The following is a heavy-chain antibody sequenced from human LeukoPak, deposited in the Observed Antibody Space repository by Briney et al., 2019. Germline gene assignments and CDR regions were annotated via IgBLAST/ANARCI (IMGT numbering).Heavy chain of an antibody. D-gene: IGHD3-3*01. J-gene: IGHJ6*02. CDR2: IYTSGST. CDR1: GGSISSYY. Sequence: SETLSLTCTVSGGSISSYYWSWIRQPPGKGLEWIGRIYTSGSTNYNPSLKSRVTMSVDTSKNQFSLKLSSVTAADTAVYYCARGRVWSGYYPYYYYGMDVWGQGTTVTVSS. CDR3: ARGRVWSGYYPYYYYGMDV. V-gene: IGHV4-4*07.